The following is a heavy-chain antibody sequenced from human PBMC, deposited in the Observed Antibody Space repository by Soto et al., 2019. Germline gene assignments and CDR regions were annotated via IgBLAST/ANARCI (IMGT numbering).Heavy chain of an antibody. V-gene: IGHV4-39*01. D-gene: IGHD5-18*01. J-gene: IGHJ4*02. CDR3: ARRGYSYGDVDY. CDR1: GGSISSSSYY. CDR2: IYYSGST. Sequence: SETLSLTCTVSGGSISSSSYYWGWIRQPPGKGLEWIGGIYYSGSTYYNPSLKSRVTISVDTSKNQFSLKLSSVTAADTAVYYCARRGYSYGDVDYWGQGTLVTVSS.